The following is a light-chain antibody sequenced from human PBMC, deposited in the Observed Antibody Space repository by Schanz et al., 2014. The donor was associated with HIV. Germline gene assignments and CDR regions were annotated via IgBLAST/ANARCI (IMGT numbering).Light chain of an antibody. CDR3: GTWDSSLGARV. J-gene: IGLJ3*02. V-gene: IGLV1-47*01. Sequence: QSVLTQPPSASGTPGQRVTISCSGSSSNIGSNYVYWYQQLPGTAPRLLIRKNDVRPSGVPDRFSGSKSGTSATLAITGLQTGDEADYYCGTWDSSLGARVFGGGTKLTVL. CDR1: SSNIGSNY. CDR2: KND.